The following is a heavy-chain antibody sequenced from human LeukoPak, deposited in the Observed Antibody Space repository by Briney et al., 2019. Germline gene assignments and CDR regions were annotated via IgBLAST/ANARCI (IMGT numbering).Heavy chain of an antibody. CDR3: ARGVMVRGVIHDAFDI. CDR1: GGSMNNRDYY. J-gene: IGHJ3*02. Sequence: PSETLSLTCTVSGGSMNNRDYYWSWIRQPPGKGLEWIGYIYYSGSTYYNPSLKSRATISEDTPKNQFYLKLTPATAADTAVYYCARGVMVRGVIHDAFDIWGQGTMVTVSS. CDR2: IYYSGST. D-gene: IGHD3-10*01. V-gene: IGHV4-30-4*01.